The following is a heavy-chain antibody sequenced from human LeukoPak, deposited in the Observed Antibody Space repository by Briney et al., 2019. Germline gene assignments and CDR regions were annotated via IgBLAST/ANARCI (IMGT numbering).Heavy chain of an antibody. CDR2: INHSGST. J-gene: IGHJ4*02. CDR1: GGSFSGYY. V-gene: IGHV4-34*01. CDR3: ARGKIVLMVYAIQGGFDN. Sequence: PSETLSLTXAVYGGSFSGYYWSWIRQPPGKGLEWIGEINHSGSTNYNPSLKSRVTISVDTSKNQFSLKLSSVTAADTAVYYCARGKIVLMVYAIQGGFDNWGQGTLVTVSS. D-gene: IGHD2-8*01.